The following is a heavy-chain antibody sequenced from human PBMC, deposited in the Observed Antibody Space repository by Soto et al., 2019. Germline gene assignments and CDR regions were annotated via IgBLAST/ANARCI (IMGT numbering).Heavy chain of an antibody. CDR2: TYYSGST. J-gene: IGHJ4*02. CDR1: GASISSGGYY. CDR3: ARDQAPGAFTRGYFDY. D-gene: IGHD1-26*01. Sequence: SETLSLTCTVSGASISSGGYYWSWIRQPPGKGLEWIGYTYYSGSTYYKPSLKSRLTVLVDASKNQLSLSLTSVTAADTAVYYCARDQAPGAFTRGYFDYWGQGILVTVSS. V-gene: IGHV4-31*03.